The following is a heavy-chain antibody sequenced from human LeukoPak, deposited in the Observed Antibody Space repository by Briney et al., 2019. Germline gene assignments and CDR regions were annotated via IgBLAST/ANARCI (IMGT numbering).Heavy chain of an antibody. D-gene: IGHD6-13*01. CDR2: INHSGST. V-gene: IGHV4-34*01. J-gene: IGHJ5*02. Sequence: SETLPLTCAVYGGSFSGYYWSWIRQPPGKGLEWIGEINHSGSTNYNPSLKSRVTISVDTSKNQFSLKLSSVTAADTAVYYCAAEQQLWFDPWGQGTLVTVSS. CDR1: GGSFSGYY. CDR3: AAEQQLWFDP.